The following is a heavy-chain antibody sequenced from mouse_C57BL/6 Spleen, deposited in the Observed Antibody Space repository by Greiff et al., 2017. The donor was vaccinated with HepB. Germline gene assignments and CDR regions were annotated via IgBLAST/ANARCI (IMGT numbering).Heavy chain of an antibody. CDR1: GYSITSGYY. J-gene: IGHJ3*01. CDR2: ISYDGSN. Sequence: EVQLVESGPGLVKPSQSLSLTCSVTGYSITSGYYWNWTRQFPGNKLEWMAYISYDGSNNYNPSLKNRISITRDTSKNQFFLKLNSVTTEDTATYYCAREGFRGWFAYWGQGTLVTVSA. V-gene: IGHV3-6*01. D-gene: IGHD3-3*01. CDR3: AREGFRGWFAY.